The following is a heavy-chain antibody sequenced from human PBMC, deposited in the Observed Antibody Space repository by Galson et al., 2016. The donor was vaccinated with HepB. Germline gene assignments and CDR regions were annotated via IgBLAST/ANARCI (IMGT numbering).Heavy chain of an antibody. D-gene: IGHD3-9*01. CDR2: ISAYNGNT. Sequence: SVKVSCKASGYTFFSYGIIWVRQAPGQGLEWMGWISAYNGNTDYAQKLQGRVTMTTDTSTSTAYMELRSLRSDDTAVSYCATAKLPTVYFQYWGQGTLVTVSS. CDR1: GYTFFSYG. V-gene: IGHV1-18*01. J-gene: IGHJ1*01. CDR3: ATAKLPTVYFQY.